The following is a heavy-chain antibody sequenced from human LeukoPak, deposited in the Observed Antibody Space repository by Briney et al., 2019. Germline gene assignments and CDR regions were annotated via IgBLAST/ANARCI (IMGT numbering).Heavy chain of an antibody. Sequence: PSETLSLTCTVSGGSISSYYWSWIRQPPGKGLEWIGYIYYSGSTNYNPSLKSRVTISVDTSKNQFSLKLSSVTAADTAVYYCARLTLYSRVTDYWGQGTLVTVSS. CDR3: ARLTLYSRVTDY. J-gene: IGHJ4*02. V-gene: IGHV4-59*01. CDR2: IYYSGST. D-gene: IGHD6-13*01. CDR1: GGSISSYY.